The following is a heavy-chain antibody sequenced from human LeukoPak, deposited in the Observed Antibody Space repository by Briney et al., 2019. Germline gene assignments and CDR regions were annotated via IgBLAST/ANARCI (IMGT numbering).Heavy chain of an antibody. Sequence: GGSLRLSCAASGFTVSSNYMSWVRQAPGKGLEWVSVIYSGGSTYYADSVKGRFTISRDNYKNTLYLQMNSLRGEDTAVYYCVRDGYNPGYDAFDTWGQGTMVSVSS. CDR1: GFTVSSNY. CDR2: IYSGGST. V-gene: IGHV3-66*01. CDR3: VRDGYNPGYDAFDT. D-gene: IGHD5-24*01. J-gene: IGHJ3*02.